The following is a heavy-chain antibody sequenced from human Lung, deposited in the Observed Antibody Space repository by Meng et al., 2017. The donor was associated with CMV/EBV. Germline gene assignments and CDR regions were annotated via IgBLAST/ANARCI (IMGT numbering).Heavy chain of an antibody. CDR2: IREDGSEQ. V-gene: IGHV3-7*01. J-gene: IGHJ4*02. CDR3: ARVKKAVNFDN. Sequence: GGSLRLSCAASEFTFSNYWMSWVRKAPGKGLEWVANIREDGSEQHYADSVKGRVSISRDNAKNSLYLQMNSLRGEDTAVYYCARVKKAVNFDNWGQGTLVTVSS. CDR1: EFTFSNYW.